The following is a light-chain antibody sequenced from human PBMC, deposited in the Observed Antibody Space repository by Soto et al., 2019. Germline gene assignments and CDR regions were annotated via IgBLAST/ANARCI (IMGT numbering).Light chain of an antibody. Sequence: EIVLTQSPATLSFSPGERATLSCRASQSVSSYLAWYQQTPGQAPRLLIYDASNRATGIPARFSGSGSGTDFSLTISRLEPEDVAVYYCQQRSNSPTFGQGTKVEIK. V-gene: IGKV3-11*01. J-gene: IGKJ5*01. CDR2: DAS. CDR1: QSVSSY. CDR3: QQRSNSPT.